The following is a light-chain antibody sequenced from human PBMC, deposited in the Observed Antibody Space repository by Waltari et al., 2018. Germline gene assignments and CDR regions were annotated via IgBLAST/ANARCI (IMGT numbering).Light chain of an antibody. CDR3: SSKTSSSTVV. CDR1: SSDVGGHNC. J-gene: IGLJ2*01. V-gene: IGLV2-14*03. CDR2: DVS. Sequence: QSALTQPASVSGSPGQSITISCTGTSSDVGGHNCVSWYQQHPGKAPKLLVFDVSNRPSGVSNRFSGSKSGNTASLTIAGLQAGDEADYYCSSKTSSSTVVFGGGTKLTVL.